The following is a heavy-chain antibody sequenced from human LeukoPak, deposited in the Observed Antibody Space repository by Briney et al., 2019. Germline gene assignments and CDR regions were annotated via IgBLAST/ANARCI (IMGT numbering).Heavy chain of an antibody. J-gene: IGHJ4*02. CDR3: ARGNYGTYDSSGYFDY. CDR2: IYYSGST. Sequence: SETLSLTCTVSGGSISSSSYYWGWIRQPPGKGLEWIGSIYYSGSTYYNPSLKSRVTISVDTSKNQFSLKLSSVTAADTAVYYCARGNYGTYDSSGYFDYWGQGTLVTVSS. CDR1: GGSISSSSYY. V-gene: IGHV4-39*01. D-gene: IGHD3-22*01.